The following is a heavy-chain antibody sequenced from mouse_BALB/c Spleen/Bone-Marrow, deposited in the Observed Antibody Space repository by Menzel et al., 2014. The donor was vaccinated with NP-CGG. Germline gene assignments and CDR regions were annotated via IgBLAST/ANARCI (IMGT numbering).Heavy chain of an antibody. V-gene: IGHV5-12-2*01. Sequence: DVKLVESGGGLVQPGGSLKLSCAASGFTFSSYIMSWVRQTPEKRLEWVAYISNGGGSTHYPDTVKGRFTISRDNAKNTLYLQMSSLKSEDTAMYYCARHPIYYYGSSWGNYAMDYWGQGTSVTVSS. D-gene: IGHD1-1*01. J-gene: IGHJ4*01. CDR1: GFTFSSYI. CDR3: ARHPIYYYGSSWGNYAMDY. CDR2: ISNGGGST.